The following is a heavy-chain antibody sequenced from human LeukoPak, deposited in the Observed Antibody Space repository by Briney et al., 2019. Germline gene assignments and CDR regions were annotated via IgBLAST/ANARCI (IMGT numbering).Heavy chain of an antibody. V-gene: IGHV4-34*01. D-gene: IGHD2-2*03. Sequence: TASETLSLTCAVYGGSFSGYYWSWIRQPPGKGLEWIGEINHSGSTNYNPSLKSRVTISVDTSKNQFSLKLSSVTAADTAVYYCARGIGYCSSTSCYPPMVGYWGQGTLVTVSS. J-gene: IGHJ4*02. CDR1: GGSFSGYY. CDR2: INHSGST. CDR3: ARGIGYCSSTSCYPPMVGY.